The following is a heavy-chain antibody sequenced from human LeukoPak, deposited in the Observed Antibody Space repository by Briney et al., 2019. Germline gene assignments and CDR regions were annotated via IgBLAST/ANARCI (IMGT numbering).Heavy chain of an antibody. CDR2: ISSSSSYI. CDR3: ARGTLGYSYGQVDY. V-gene: IGHV3-21*01. Sequence: PGGSLRLSCAASGFTFSSYSMNWVRQAPGKGLEWVSSISSSSSYIYYADSVKGRFTISRDNSKNTLYLQMGSLRAEDMAVYYCARGTLGYSYGQVDYWGQGTLVTVSS. D-gene: IGHD5-18*01. J-gene: IGHJ4*02. CDR1: GFTFSSYS.